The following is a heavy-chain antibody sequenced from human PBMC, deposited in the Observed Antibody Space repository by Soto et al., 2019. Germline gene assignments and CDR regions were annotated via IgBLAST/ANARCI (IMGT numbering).Heavy chain of an antibody. V-gene: IGHV4-34*01. CDR2: INYSGST. CDR1: GGSFSSYY. J-gene: IGHJ4*02. CDR3: ARALREGISGTKGLNY. Sequence: TSETLSLTCAVYGGSFSSYYWSWIRQPPGKGLEWIGEINYSGSTNYNPSLKSRVTISVDTSKIHFSLNLTSVTAADTAVYYCARALREGISGTKGLNYWGQGTLVTVPQ. D-gene: IGHD1-7*01.